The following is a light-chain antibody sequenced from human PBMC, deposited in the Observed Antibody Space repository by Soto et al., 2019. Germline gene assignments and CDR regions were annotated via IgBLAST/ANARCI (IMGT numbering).Light chain of an antibody. J-gene: IGKJ1*01. CDR3: QQYNNCPRT. V-gene: IGKV3-15*01. CDR2: AAS. CDR1: QSISSY. Sequence: VLTQSLGSLSVTRGDQFTITCRASQSISSYLAWYQQKPGQAPKLLIYAASSMATGVPARFSGSGSGTEFTLTISSLQSEDFATYYCQQYNNCPRTFGQGTKVDIK.